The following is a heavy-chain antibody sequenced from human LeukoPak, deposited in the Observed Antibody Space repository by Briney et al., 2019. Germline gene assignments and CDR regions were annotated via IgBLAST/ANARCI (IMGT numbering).Heavy chain of an antibody. CDR3: ATDSRAQWLVGDAFDI. CDR1: GYTLTELS. CDR2: FDPEDGET. Sequence: ASVKVSCKVSGYTLTELSMHWVRQAPGKGLEWMGGFDPEDGETIYAQKFQGRVTMTEDTSTDTAYMELSSLRSEDTAVYYCATDSRAQWLVGDAFDIWGQGTMVTVPS. D-gene: IGHD6-19*01. V-gene: IGHV1-24*01. J-gene: IGHJ3*02.